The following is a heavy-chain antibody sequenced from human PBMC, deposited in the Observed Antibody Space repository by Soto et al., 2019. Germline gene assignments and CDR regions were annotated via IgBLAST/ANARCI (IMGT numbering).Heavy chain of an antibody. CDR3: ARVRGSSSNWFDP. CDR2: IIPILGIA. Sequence: SVKVSCKASGGTLSSYTISWLRQAPGQGLEWMGRIIPILGIANYAQKFQGRVTITADKSTSTAYMELSSLRSEDTAVYYCARVRGSSSNWFDPWGQGTLVTVSS. V-gene: IGHV1-69*02. J-gene: IGHJ5*02. CDR1: GGTLSSYT. D-gene: IGHD6-13*01.